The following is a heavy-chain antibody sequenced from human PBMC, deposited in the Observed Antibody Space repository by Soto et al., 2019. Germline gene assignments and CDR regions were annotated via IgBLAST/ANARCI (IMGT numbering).Heavy chain of an antibody. CDR3: ARAGDADDFDI. V-gene: IGHV3-13*01. CDR2: IGNAGDT. D-gene: IGHD3-10*01. Sequence: EVQLVESGGGLVQPGGSLRLSCAASGFTFSSYDMHWVRQATGTGLEWVSAIGNAGDTYYPGSVKGRFTISRENAKNSLYLQMTSLRAGDTAVYYCARAGDADDFDIWGQGTMVTVSS. J-gene: IGHJ3*02. CDR1: GFTFSSYD.